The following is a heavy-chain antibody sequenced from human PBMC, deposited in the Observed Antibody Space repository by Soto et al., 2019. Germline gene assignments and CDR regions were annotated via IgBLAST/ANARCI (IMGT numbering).Heavy chain of an antibody. J-gene: IGHJ4*02. CDR3: ARGRWELIPFDY. CDR2: INAGNGNT. Sequence: GASVKPCSKAPRETNENYARQSLHHSPGQRLEWMGWINAGNGNTKYSQKFQGRVTITRDTSASTAYMELRSLRSDDTAVYYCARGRWELIPFDYCGQGTLVTVSS. V-gene: IGHV1-3*01. CDR1: RETNENYA. D-gene: IGHD1-26*01.